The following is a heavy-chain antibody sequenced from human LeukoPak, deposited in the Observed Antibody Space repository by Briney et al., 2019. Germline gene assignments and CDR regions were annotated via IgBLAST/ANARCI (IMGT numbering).Heavy chain of an antibody. J-gene: IGHJ6*03. Sequence: GGSLRLSCAASGFTFSDYYMCWIRQAPGKGLEWVSYISSSGSTIYYADSVKGRFTTSRDNAKNSLYLQMNSLRAEDTAVYYCARVGDPYYYYMDVWGKGTTVTVSS. CDR2: ISSSGSTI. V-gene: IGHV3-11*04. CDR1: GFTFSDYY. CDR3: ARVGDPYYYYMDV.